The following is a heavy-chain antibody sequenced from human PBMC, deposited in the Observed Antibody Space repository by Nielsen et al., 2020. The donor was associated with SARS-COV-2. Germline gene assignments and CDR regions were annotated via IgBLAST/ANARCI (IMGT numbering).Heavy chain of an antibody. V-gene: IGHV3-23*01. Sequence: SLKISCASPGFTFNIYAMAWVRRAPGRGLQLVRGVSASGGNTYYTDSVKWRSSISRDNSKNTLFLQMHSLRVEDTALYSWAKGAFVRGDGLDLWGQGTMVTVSS. CDR1: GFTFNIYA. D-gene: IGHD3-10*01. J-gene: IGHJ3*01. CDR3: AKGAFVRGDGLDL. CDR2: VSASGGNT.